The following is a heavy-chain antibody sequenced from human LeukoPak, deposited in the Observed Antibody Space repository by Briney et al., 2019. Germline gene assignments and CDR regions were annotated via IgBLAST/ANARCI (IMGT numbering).Heavy chain of an antibody. D-gene: IGHD2-21*01. J-gene: IGHJ1*01. CDR2: IIPIFGTA. V-gene: IGHV1-69*05. CDR1: GGTFSSYA. Sequence: ASVKVSCKASGGTFSSYAISWVRQAPGQGLEWMGGIIPIFGTANYAQKFQGRVTITTDESTSTAYMELSSLRSEDTAVYYCARELAYCGGDCYVGYFQHWGQGTLVTVSS. CDR3: ARELAYCGGDCYVGYFQH.